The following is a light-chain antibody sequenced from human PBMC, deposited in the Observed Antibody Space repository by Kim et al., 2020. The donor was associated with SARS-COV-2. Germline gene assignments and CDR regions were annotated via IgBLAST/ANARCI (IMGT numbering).Light chain of an antibody. V-gene: IGKV3-15*01. CDR2: GAS. Sequence: EIVMTQSPATLSVSPGERVTLSCRASQSVGSSLAWYQHKPGQAPRLLIYGASTRATGSQARFSGSVSGTEFTLTINSLQSEDFAVYYCQQYNNWPRTFGKGTKVDSK. J-gene: IGKJ1*01. CDR3: QQYNNWPRT. CDR1: QSVGSS.